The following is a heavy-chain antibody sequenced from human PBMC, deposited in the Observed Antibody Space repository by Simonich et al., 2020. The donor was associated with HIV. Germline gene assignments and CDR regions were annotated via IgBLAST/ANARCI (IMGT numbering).Heavy chain of an antibody. CDR2: IIPIFGTT. J-gene: IGHJ5*02. CDR3: ARGGGEQQLVSWFDP. CDR1: GGTFSSHV. D-gene: IGHD6-13*01. V-gene: IGHV1-69*13. Sequence: QVQLVQSGAEVKKPGSSVKVSCKASGGTFSSHVISWVRQAPGQGLEWMGGIIPIFGTTHNAQKFQGRVTITADESTSTAYMELSSLRSEDTAGYYCARGGGEQQLVSWFDPWGQGTLVTVSS.